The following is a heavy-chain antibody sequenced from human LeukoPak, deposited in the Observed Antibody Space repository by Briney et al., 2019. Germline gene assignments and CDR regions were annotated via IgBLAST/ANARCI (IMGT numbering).Heavy chain of an antibody. J-gene: IGHJ4*02. CDR1: GFTFSSYA. CDR2: ISGSGGST. Sequence: GGSLRLSCAASGFTFSSYAMSWVRQAPGKGLEWVSAISGSGGSTYYADSVKGRFTISRDNSKNTLYLQMNSLRAEDTAVYYCAKQRITMVRGVILFDYWGQRTLVTVSS. D-gene: IGHD3-10*01. CDR3: AKQRITMVRGVILFDY. V-gene: IGHV3-23*01.